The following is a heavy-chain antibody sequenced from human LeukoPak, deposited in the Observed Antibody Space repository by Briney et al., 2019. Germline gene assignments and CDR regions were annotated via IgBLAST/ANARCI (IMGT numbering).Heavy chain of an antibody. CDR3: ARGYSGYQYYYYMDV. CDR1: GYTFTSYD. J-gene: IGHJ6*03. V-gene: IGHV1-8*01. Sequence: ASVKVSCKASGYTFTSYDINWVRQATGQGLEWMGWMSPNSGNTGYAQKFQGGVTMTSNTSISTAYMELSSLRSEDTAVYYCARGYSGYQYYYYMDVWGKGTTVTVSS. CDR2: MSPNSGNT. D-gene: IGHD6-13*01.